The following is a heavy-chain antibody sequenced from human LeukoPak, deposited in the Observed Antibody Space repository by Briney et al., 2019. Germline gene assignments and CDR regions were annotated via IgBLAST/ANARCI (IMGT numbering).Heavy chain of an antibody. CDR3: AKSSGLWFGEFPFDY. CDR2: ISYDGSNK. Sequence: PGRSLRLSCAASGFTFSSYGMHWVRQAPGKGLGWVAVISYDGSNKYYADSVKGRFTISRDNSKNTLYLQMNSLRAEDTAVYYCAKSSGLWFGEFPFDYWGQGTLVTVSS. CDR1: GFTFSSYG. V-gene: IGHV3-30*18. D-gene: IGHD3-10*01. J-gene: IGHJ4*02.